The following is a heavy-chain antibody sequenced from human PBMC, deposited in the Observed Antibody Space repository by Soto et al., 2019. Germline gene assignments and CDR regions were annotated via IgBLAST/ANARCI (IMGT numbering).Heavy chain of an antibody. J-gene: IGHJ6*02. V-gene: IGHV1-18*04. CDR3: ARDLLRFLEWLSGYYYSGMDV. Sequence: ASVKVSCKASGYTFTSYGISWVRQAPGQGLEWMGWISAYNGNTNYAQKLQGRVTMTTDTSTSTAYMELRSLRSDDTAVYYCARDLLRFLEWLSGYYYSGMDVWGQGTTVTVSS. D-gene: IGHD3-3*01. CDR1: GYTFTSYG. CDR2: ISAYNGNT.